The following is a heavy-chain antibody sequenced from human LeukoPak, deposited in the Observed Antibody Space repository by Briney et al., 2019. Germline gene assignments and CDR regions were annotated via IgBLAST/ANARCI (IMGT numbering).Heavy chain of an antibody. Sequence: ASVKVSCKASGYSFTGYNMHWVRQAPGQGLEYMGWINPNSGDTNFAQKFQGRVSLTWDTSISTAYKEMSRLRSDDTAVYYCARDWSRRACRSGSCPLDPWGQGTLVTVSS. CDR3: ARDWSRRACRSGSCPLDP. J-gene: IGHJ5*02. D-gene: IGHD2-15*01. CDR1: GYSFTGYN. V-gene: IGHV1-2*02. CDR2: INPNSGDT.